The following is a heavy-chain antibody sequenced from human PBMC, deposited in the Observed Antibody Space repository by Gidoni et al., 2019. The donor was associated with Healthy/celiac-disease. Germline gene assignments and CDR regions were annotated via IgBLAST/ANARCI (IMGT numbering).Heavy chain of an antibody. D-gene: IGHD3-10*01. CDR3: ARDPWFGELVDYYYYGMDV. V-gene: IGHV4-4*07. J-gene: IGHJ6*02. CDR1: GGSISSYY. CDR2: SYTSGST. Sequence: QVQLQESGPGLVKPSETLSLHCTVSGGSISSYYWSWIRQPAGKGLEWIGRSYTSGSTNYNPSLKSRVTMSVDTSKNQFSLKLSSVTAADTAVYYCARDPWFGELVDYYYYGMDVWGQGTTVTVSS.